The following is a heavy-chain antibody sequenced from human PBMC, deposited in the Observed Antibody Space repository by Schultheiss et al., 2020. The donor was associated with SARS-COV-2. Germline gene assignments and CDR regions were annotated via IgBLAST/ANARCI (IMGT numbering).Heavy chain of an antibody. J-gene: IGHJ4*01. CDR3: AIDTLGDCGGGRCSY. CDR2: INSDGSST. D-gene: IGHD2-15*01. V-gene: IGHV3-74*01. Sequence: GGSLRLSCAASGFTFSSYWMHWVRQAPGKGLVWVSRINSDGSSTSYADSVKGRFTISRDNAKNSVHLQMDSLRDEDTAVYYCAIDTLGDCGGGRCSYWGPGTLVTVSS. CDR1: GFTFSSYW.